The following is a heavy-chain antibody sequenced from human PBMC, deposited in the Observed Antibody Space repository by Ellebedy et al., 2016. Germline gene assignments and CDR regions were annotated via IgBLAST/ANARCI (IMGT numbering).Heavy chain of an antibody. CDR3: AREESYYGMVV. D-gene: IGHD3-10*01. CDR1: GFSFTSFG. V-gene: IGHV3-33*01. J-gene: IGHJ6*02. Sequence: GGSLRLSCAASGFSFTSFGMHWVRQAPGKGLEWLTIIWYDGSKQLYTDSVRGRFTISRDDSKNMVYLQMNSLRVEDTAVYYCAREESYYGMVVWGQGTTVTVSS. CDR2: IWYDGSKQ.